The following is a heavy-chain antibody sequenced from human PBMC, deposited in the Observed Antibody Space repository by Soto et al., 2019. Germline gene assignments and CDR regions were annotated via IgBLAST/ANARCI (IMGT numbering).Heavy chain of an antibody. CDR2: IVVDSGNT. CDR3: ATANNTSPFDY. CDR1: GGTFSSYA. D-gene: IGHD1-26*01. J-gene: IGHJ4*02. V-gene: IGHV1-58*02. Sequence: GASVKVSCKASGGTFSSYAISWVRQARGQSLEWIGRIVVDSGNTKSAQKFTERVTISWDMSTSTAFMELRSLRSEDTAVYYCATANNTSPFDYWGQGTLVTVSS.